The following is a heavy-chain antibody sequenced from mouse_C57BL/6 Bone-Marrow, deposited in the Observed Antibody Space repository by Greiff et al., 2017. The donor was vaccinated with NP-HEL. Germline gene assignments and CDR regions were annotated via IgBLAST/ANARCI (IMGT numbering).Heavy chain of an antibody. D-gene: IGHD1-1*01. J-gene: IGHJ1*03. Sequence: VHLVESGAELVRPGASVKLSCKASGYTFTDYYINWVKQRPGQGLEWIARIYPGSGNTYYNEKFKGKATLTAEKSSSTAYMQLSSLTSEDSAVYFCAREDYGSSYWYFDVWGTGTTVTVSS. CDR1: GYTFTDYY. V-gene: IGHV1-76*01. CDR3: AREDYGSSYWYFDV. CDR2: IYPGSGNT.